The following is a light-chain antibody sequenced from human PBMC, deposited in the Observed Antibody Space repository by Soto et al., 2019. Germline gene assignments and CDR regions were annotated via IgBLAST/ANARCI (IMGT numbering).Light chain of an antibody. Sequence: EVVVPQYPSTLSVSPGEGVTLSCRANQGIGDTLAWYQHKPGQTPRLLIYDTSTRATGVPARFSGSRSGTDFTLTISRLEPEDSAVYYCQHYGSSSITFGQGTRMEIK. V-gene: IGKV3-20*01. CDR1: QGIGDT. CDR3: QHYGSSSIT. CDR2: DTS. J-gene: IGKJ5*01.